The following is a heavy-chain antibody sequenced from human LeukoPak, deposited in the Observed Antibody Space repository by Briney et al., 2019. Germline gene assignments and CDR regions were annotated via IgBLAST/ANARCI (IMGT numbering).Heavy chain of an antibody. CDR1: GFTFSSYS. V-gene: IGHV3-48*04. CDR3: ARTGLWFGEFVYFDY. CDR2: ISSSSSTI. D-gene: IGHD3-10*01. Sequence: GGSLRLSCAASGFTFSSYSMNWVRQAPGKGLEWVSYISSSSSTIYYADSVKGRFTISRDNAKNSLYLQMNSLRAEDTAVYYCARTGLWFGEFVYFDYWGQGTLVTVSS. J-gene: IGHJ4*02.